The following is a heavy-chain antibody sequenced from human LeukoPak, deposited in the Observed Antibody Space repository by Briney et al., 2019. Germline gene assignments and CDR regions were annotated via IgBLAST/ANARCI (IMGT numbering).Heavy chain of an antibody. Sequence: SETLSLTCTASGYSISNGYYWGWIRQPPGKGLEWVGSIYHRGSTYYNPSLTSRVTISLDRSKKKFSLKLTSVTAADTAVYFCARGAEYYAIWRGYAGYSDYWGQGISVTVSS. CDR1: GYSISNGYY. J-gene: IGHJ4*02. V-gene: IGHV4-38-2*02. CDR2: IYHRGST. D-gene: IGHD3-3*01. CDR3: ARGAEYYAIWRGYAGYSDY.